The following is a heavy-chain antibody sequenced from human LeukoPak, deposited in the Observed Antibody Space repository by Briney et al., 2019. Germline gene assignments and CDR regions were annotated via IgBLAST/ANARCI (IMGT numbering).Heavy chain of an antibody. Sequence: PSETLSLTCTVSGGSMSSYYWSWIRQPPGKGLEWIGYIYYSGSTKYNTSLKSRVTISVDTSKNQFSLKLSSVTAADTAVYYCARGSRAGYNLEPFDYWGQGTLVSVSS. CDR3: ARGSRAGYNLEPFDY. J-gene: IGHJ4*02. CDR1: GGSMSSYY. V-gene: IGHV4-59*08. CDR2: IYYSGST. D-gene: IGHD5-24*01.